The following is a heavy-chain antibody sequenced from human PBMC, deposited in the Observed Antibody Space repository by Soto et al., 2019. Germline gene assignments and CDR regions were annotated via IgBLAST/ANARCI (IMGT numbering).Heavy chain of an antibody. V-gene: IGHV1-18*01. CDR1: GYTFTSYG. CDR2: ISAYNGNT. Sequence: QVQLVQSGAEVKKPGGSVKVSCKASGYTFTSYGISWVRQAPGQGLEWMGWISAYNGNTNYAQKLQGRVTMTTDTCTSTAYMELRSLRSDDTAVYYCARGEDSNYSHYYYYGMDVWGQGTTVTVSS. CDR3: ARGEDSNYSHYYYYGMDV. D-gene: IGHD4-4*01. J-gene: IGHJ6*02.